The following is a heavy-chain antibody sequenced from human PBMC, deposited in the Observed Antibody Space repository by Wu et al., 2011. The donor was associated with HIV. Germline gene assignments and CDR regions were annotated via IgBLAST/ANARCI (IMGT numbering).Heavy chain of an antibody. CDR3: ARVVRAAAGTGFFGY. D-gene: IGHD6-13*01. CDR2: INPSGGST. V-gene: IGHV1-46*01. Sequence: QVQLVQSGAEVKKPGASVKVSCKASGYTFTSYYMHWVRQAPGQGLEWMGIINPSGGSTSYAQKFQGRVTMTRDTSTSTVYMELSSLRSEDTAVYYCARVVRAAAGTGFFGYWGPGNAGHRLL. J-gene: IGHJ4*02. CDR1: GYTFTSYY.